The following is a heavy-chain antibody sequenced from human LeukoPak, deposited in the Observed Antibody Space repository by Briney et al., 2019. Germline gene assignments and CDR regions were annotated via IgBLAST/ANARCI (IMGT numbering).Heavy chain of an antibody. CDR2: INHSGST. V-gene: IGHV4-34*01. Sequence: MPSETLSLTCAVYGGSFSGYYWSWIRQPPGKGLEWIGEINHSGSTNYNPSLKSRVTISVDTSKNQFSLKLSSVTAADTAVYYCARKRAFDIWGQGTMVTVSS. J-gene: IGHJ3*02. CDR3: ARKRAFDI. CDR1: GGSFSGYY.